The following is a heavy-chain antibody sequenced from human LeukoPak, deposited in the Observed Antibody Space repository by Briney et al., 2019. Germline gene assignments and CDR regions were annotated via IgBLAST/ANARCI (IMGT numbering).Heavy chain of an antibody. Sequence: ASVKVSCKSSGYTFTNYYIHWVRQAPGQGLEWMGRIHPDTGVTTYAQKFQGRVTMTRGTSITTVYMELNSLRSDDTAMYFCTREVGRTVAPASKYWGQGTLVTVSS. V-gene: IGHV1-2*06. CDR2: IHPDTGVT. J-gene: IGHJ4*02. CDR3: TREVGRTVAPASKY. D-gene: IGHD6-19*01. CDR1: GYTFTNYY.